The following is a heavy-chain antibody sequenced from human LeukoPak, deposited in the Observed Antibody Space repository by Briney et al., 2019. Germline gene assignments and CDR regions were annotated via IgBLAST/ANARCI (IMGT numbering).Heavy chain of an antibody. CDR1: GFTFSSYA. Sequence: GGSLRLSCAASGFTFSSYAMSWVRQAPGKGLEWVSAISGSGGSTYYADSVKGRFTISRDNSKNTLYLQMNSLRAEDTAVYYCAKAGEGITMVRGVIITVCYFDYWGQGTLVTVSS. D-gene: IGHD3-10*01. J-gene: IGHJ4*02. CDR3: AKAGEGITMVRGVIITVCYFDY. V-gene: IGHV3-23*01. CDR2: ISGSGGST.